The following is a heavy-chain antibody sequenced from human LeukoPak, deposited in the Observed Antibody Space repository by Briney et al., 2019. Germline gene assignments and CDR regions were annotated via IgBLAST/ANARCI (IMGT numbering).Heavy chain of an antibody. CDR3: ARGRYKAGDY. D-gene: IGHD1-14*01. CDR1: GYTFTRYY. J-gene: IGHJ4*02. V-gene: IGHV1-2*02. Sequence: GASVKVSCKASGYTFTRYYMHWVRQAPGQGVEWMGWINPNSGGTNYAQKFQGRVTMTSDTSISTAYMELSRLRSDDTAVYYCARGRYKAGDYWGQGTLVTVSS. CDR2: INPNSGGT.